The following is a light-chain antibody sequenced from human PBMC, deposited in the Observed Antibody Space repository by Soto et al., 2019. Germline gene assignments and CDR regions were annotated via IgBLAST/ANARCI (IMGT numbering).Light chain of an antibody. V-gene: IGKV3-20*01. CDR2: GAS. CDR1: QSVSSSY. Sequence: EIVLTQSPGTLSLSTGERATLSCRARQSVSSSYLAWYQQKPGQAPRLLIYGASSRATGIPDRFSGSGSGSDFTLAISRLDPEDFAVYYCQQYGISPWTFGQGTKVEIK. J-gene: IGKJ1*01. CDR3: QQYGISPWT.